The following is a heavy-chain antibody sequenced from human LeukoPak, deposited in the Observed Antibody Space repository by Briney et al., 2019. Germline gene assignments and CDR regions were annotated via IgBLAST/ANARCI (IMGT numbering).Heavy chain of an antibody. Sequence: GGSLRLSCAASGFTFSSYWMSWVRQAPGKGLEWVANIKQDGSEKYYVDSVKGRFTISRDNAKNSLYLQMNSLRAEDTAVYYCARATVSLRYFDWLGGNFDYRGQGTLVTVSS. CDR3: ARATVSLRYFDWLGGNFDY. D-gene: IGHD3-9*01. V-gene: IGHV3-7*01. J-gene: IGHJ4*02. CDR2: IKQDGSEK. CDR1: GFTFSSYW.